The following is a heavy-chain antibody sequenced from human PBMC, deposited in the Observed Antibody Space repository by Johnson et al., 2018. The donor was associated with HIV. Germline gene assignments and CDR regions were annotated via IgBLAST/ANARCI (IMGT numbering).Heavy chain of an antibody. V-gene: IGHV3-66*01. CDR3: AKGYCSSTSCYIWPHDAFDI. Sequence: VQVVESGGGLVQPGGSLRLSCAASGFSVSSNYMSWVRQAPGKGLEWVSVIYSGGSTYYADSVKGRFTISRDNSKNTLYLQMNSLRAEDTAVYYCAKGYCSSTSCYIWPHDAFDIWGQGTMVTVSS. CDR1: GFSVSSNY. CDR2: IYSGGST. D-gene: IGHD2-2*02. J-gene: IGHJ3*02.